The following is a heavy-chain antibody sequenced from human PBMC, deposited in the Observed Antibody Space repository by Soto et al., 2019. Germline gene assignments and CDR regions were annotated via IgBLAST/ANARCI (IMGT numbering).Heavy chain of an antibody. CDR1: GYTFTSYY. V-gene: IGHV1-46*01. CDR3: ARAGCTNGVCYFYYGMDV. D-gene: IGHD2-8*01. Sequence: GASVKVSCKASGYTFTSYYMHWVRQAPGQGLEWMGIINPSGGSTSYAQKFQGRVTMTRDTSTSTVYMELSSLRSEDTAVYYCARAGCTNGVCYFYYGMDVWGQGTTVTVSS. J-gene: IGHJ6*02. CDR2: INPSGGST.